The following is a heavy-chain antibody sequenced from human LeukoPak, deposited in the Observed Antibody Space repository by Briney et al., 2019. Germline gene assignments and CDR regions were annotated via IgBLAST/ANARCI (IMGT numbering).Heavy chain of an antibody. CDR3: ERSVEGYCRGGSCYSYSYYMDV. V-gene: IGHV4-38-2*02. Sequence: SETLSLTCTVSGYSISSGYYWGWIRQPPGKGLEWIGSIYHSGSTYFNPSLKSRVTISVDTSKNQFSLKLSSVTAADTAVYYCERSVEGYCRGGSCYSYSYYMDVWGKGTTVTVSS. CDR2: IYHSGST. D-gene: IGHD2-15*01. CDR1: GYSISSGYY. J-gene: IGHJ6*03.